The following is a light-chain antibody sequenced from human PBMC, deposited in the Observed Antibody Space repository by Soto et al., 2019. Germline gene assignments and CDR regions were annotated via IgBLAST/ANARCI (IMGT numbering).Light chain of an antibody. Sequence: DIVMTQSPDSLAVSLGERATINCKSSKRVSTNNKNYLTWYQVKPGQPPRLLIFWASTRESGVPDRFTGSGSGTDFSLTISSLQAEDVAVYYCQQYYSPPVTFGGGTKVEIK. J-gene: IGKJ4*01. V-gene: IGKV4-1*01. CDR3: QQYYSPPVT. CDR1: KRVSTNNKNY. CDR2: WAS.